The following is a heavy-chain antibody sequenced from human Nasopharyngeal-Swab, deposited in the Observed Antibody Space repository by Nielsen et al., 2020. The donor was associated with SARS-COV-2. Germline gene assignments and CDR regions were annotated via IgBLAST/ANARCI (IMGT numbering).Heavy chain of an antibody. J-gene: IGHJ4*02. V-gene: IGHV3-33*01. CDR3: ARDPPFSGWTLES. CDR1: GYCFRDSA. Sequence: SCAASGYCFRDSAMHWVRQAPGKGLEWVAVIWYDGSEKYYVDSVKGRFTISRDNSKNTLYLQMNSLRAEDTAVYYCARDPPFSGWTLESWGQGTLVTVSS. CDR2: IWYDGSEK. D-gene: IGHD6-25*01.